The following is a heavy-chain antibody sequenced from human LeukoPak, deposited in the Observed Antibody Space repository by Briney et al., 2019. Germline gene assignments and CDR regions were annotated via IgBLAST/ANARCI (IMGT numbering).Heavy chain of an antibody. CDR3: ARGEHDY. CDR2: IYYSGST. Sequence: SETLSLTCTVSGGSISSSSYYWGWIRQPPGKGLEWIGSIYYSGSTYYNASLKSRVTISVDTSKNQFSLKLSSVTAADTAVYYCARGEHDYWGQGTLVTVSS. J-gene: IGHJ4*02. CDR1: GGSISSSSYY. D-gene: IGHD1/OR15-1a*01. V-gene: IGHV4-39*07.